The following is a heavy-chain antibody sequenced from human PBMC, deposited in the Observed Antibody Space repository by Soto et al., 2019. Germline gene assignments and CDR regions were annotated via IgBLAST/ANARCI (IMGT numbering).Heavy chain of an antibody. D-gene: IGHD3-10*01. J-gene: IGHJ5*02. CDR3: ATDYYYGSGRYYNYWFDP. CDR1: GGSISSSSYY. Sequence: SETLSLTCTVSGGSISSSSYYWGWIRQPPGKGLEWIGSIYYSGSTYYNPSLKSRVTISVDTSKNQFSLKLSSVTAADTAVYYCATDYYYGSGRYYNYWFDPWGQGALVTVS. V-gene: IGHV4-39*01. CDR2: IYYSGST.